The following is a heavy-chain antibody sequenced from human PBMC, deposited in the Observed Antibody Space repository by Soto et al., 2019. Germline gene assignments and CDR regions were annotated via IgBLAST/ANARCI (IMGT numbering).Heavy chain of an antibody. CDR2: IFHSGST. D-gene: IGHD1-26*01. CDR1: GGSISNSNW. CDR3: ANRRIVGDAI. V-gene: IGHV4-4*02. J-gene: IGHJ4*02. Sequence: SETLSLTCAVFGGSISNSNWWTWVRQPPGKGLDWIGEIFHSGSTNYNSSLMGRVTISVDKANNQFSLKLSSVTAADTAVYYCANRRIVGDAIWGQGTLVTVSS.